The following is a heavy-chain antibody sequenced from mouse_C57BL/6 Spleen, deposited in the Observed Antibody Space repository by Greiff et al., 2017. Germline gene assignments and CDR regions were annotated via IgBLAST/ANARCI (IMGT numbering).Heavy chain of an antibody. CDR1: GYAFSSYW. CDR2: IYPGDGDT. J-gene: IGHJ4*01. D-gene: IGHD1-1*01. V-gene: IGHV1-80*01. CDR3: ARERITTVVDAMDY. Sequence: VKLQQSGAELVKPGASVKISCKASGYAFSSYWMNWVKQRPGKGLEWIGQIYPGDGDTNYNGKFKGKATLTADKSSSTAYMQLSSLTSEDSAVYFCARERITTVVDAMDYWGQGTSVTVSS.